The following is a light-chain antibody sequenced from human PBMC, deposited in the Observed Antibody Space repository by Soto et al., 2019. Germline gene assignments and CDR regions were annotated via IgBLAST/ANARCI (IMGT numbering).Light chain of an antibody. Sequence: DIQMTQSPSTLSASVGDRVTITCRASQSITNWLAWYQHKPGKAPKLLIYKASTLKSGVPSRFSGSGSGTEFTLTITSLQPDDVTTYYCQQYDSDPPTFGRGTKVEIK. CDR2: KAS. CDR1: QSITNW. V-gene: IGKV1-5*03. J-gene: IGKJ4*02. CDR3: QQYDSDPPT.